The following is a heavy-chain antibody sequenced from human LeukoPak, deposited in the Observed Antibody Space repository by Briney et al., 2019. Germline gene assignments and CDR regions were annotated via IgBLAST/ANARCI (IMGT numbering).Heavy chain of an antibody. D-gene: IGHD2-2*02. CDR3: EREGPGVGYCSSTSCYTEAFDI. V-gene: IGHV1-69*04. CDR2: IIPILGIA. Sequence: ASVKVSCKACGGTFSSYTISWVRQAPGQGLEWMGRIIPILGIANYAQKFQGRVTITADKSTCTAYMELSSLRSEDTAVYYCEREGPGVGYCSSTSCYTEAFDIWGQGTMVTVSS. J-gene: IGHJ3*02. CDR1: GGTFSSYT.